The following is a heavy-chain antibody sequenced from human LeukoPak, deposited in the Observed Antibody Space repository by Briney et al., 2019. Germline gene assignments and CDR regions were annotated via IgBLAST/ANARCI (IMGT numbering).Heavy chain of an antibody. J-gene: IGHJ4*02. D-gene: IGHD3-10*01. CDR3: AKVQYYYGSGSFYHLYYFDY. CDR2: ISGSGGST. CDR1: GFTFSSYA. Sequence: PGGSLRLSCAASGFTFSSYAMSWVRQAPGKGLEWVSAISGSGGSTYYADSVKGRFTISRDNSKNTLYLQMNSLRAEDTAVYYCAKVQYYYGSGSFYHLYYFDYWGQGTLVTVSS. V-gene: IGHV3-23*01.